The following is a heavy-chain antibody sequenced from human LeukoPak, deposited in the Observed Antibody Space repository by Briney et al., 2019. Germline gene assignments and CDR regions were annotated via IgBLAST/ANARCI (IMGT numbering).Heavy chain of an antibody. CDR2: IIPIFGTA. CDR1: GGTFSSYA. CDR3: ARGSNPYYYYYMDV. D-gene: IGHD2-2*01. Sequence: GASVKVSCKASGGTFSSYAISWVRQAPGQGLEWMGGIIPIFGTANYAQKFQGRVTITADESTSTAYMELSSLRSEDTAVYCCARGSNPYYYYYMDVWGKGTTVTVSS. J-gene: IGHJ6*03. V-gene: IGHV1-69*01.